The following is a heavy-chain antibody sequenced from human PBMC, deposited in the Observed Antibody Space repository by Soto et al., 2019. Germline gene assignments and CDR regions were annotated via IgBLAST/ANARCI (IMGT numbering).Heavy chain of an antibody. Sequence: GGSLRLSCAASGFTVSSNYMSWVRQAPGKGLEWVSVIYSGGITFYADYVKGRFTISRDNSKNTLYLQMNNLRGEDTAVYYCVRDFGSSSEGGMDVWGQGNTVTVSS. D-gene: IGHD6-6*01. J-gene: IGHJ6*02. V-gene: IGHV3-53*01. CDR1: GFTVSSNY. CDR3: VRDFGSSSEGGMDV. CDR2: IYSGGIT.